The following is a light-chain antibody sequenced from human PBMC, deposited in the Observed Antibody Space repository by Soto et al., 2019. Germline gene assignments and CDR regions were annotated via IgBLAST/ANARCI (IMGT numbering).Light chain of an antibody. CDR2: AAS. CDR3: QQSYSTVWT. J-gene: IGKJ1*01. Sequence: DIQMTQSPSSLSASVGDRVTITCRASQSISSYLNWYHQKPGKAPKLLIYAASSLQSGFPSRFSGSGSGTDFTLTISSLQPEDFATYYCQQSYSTVWTFGQGTKVEIK. CDR1: QSISSY. V-gene: IGKV1-39*01.